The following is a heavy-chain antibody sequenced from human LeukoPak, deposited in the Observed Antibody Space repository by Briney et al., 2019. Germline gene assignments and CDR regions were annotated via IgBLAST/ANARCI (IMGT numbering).Heavy chain of an antibody. CDR3: AKSLGSAYSSGWCVFHR. CDR2: INPSSGGT. J-gene: IGHJ5*02. CDR1: GGYTFTDYY. Sequence: ASVKVSCKAPGGYTFTDYYIHWVRQALGQSLECMRWINPSSGGTNYAQKFQGRVTMTRDTSISEDYMELSRLTCDDSAVFYCAKSLGSAYSSGWCVFHRWGQGTLVTVSS. V-gene: IGHV1-2*02. D-gene: IGHD6-19*01.